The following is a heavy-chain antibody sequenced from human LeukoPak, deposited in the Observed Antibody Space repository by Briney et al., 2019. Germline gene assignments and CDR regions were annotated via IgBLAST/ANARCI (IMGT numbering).Heavy chain of an antibody. J-gene: IGHJ4*02. CDR1: GYTFTSYY. CDR2: INPSGGST. CDR3: ARDAHYDILTGWFDY. Sequence: ASVKVSCKASGYTFTSYYMHWMRQAPGQGLEWMGIINPSGGSTSYAQKFQGRVTMTRDTSTSTVYMELSSLRSEDSAVYYCARDAHYDILTGWFDYWGQGTLVTVSS. V-gene: IGHV1-46*01. D-gene: IGHD3-9*01.